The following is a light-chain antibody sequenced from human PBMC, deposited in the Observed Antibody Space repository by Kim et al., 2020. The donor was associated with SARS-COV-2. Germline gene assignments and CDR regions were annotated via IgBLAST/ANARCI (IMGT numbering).Light chain of an antibody. Sequence: GQSITISCTGTSSDIGDNDYVSWYQEHPGKAPKLMIYDVSKRPSGVSNRFSGSKSGNTASLTISGLQTEDEANYYCSSYTSDNTWIFGGGTQLTVL. V-gene: IGLV2-14*04. J-gene: IGLJ2*01. CDR3: SSYTSDNTWI. CDR2: DVS. CDR1: SSDIGDNDY.